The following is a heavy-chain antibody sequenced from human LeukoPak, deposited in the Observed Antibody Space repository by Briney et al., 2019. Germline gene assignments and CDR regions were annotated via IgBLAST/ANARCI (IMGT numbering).Heavy chain of an antibody. J-gene: IGHJ4*02. Sequence: GGSLRLSCTVSGFTFSNAWMSWVRQAPGKGLEWVGRIKSKTDGGTTDYAAPVKGRFTISRDDSKNTLYLQMNSLKTEDTAVYYAMYYYDSSGYYVGYWGQGTLVTVSS. CDR2: IKSKTDGGTT. V-gene: IGHV3-15*01. CDR1: GFTFSNAW. D-gene: IGHD3-22*01. CDR3: MYYYDSSGYYVGY.